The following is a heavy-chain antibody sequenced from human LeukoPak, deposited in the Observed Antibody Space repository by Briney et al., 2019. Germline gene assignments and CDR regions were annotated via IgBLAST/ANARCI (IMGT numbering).Heavy chain of an antibody. D-gene: IGHD2-15*01. CDR1: GGSISSSSYY. Sequence: KPSETLSLTCTVSGGSISSSSYYWGWIRQPPGKGLEWIGSIYYSGSTYYNPSLKSRVTISVDTSKNQFSLKLSSVTAADTAVYYCARAVVSRPYYYYYYMDVWGKGTTVTVSS. J-gene: IGHJ6*03. V-gene: IGHV4-39*01. CDR2: IYYSGST. CDR3: ARAVVSRPYYYYYYMDV.